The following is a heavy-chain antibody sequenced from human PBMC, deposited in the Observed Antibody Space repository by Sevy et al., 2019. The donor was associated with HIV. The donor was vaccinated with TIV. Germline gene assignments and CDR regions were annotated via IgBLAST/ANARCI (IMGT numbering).Heavy chain of an antibody. Sequence: GGSLRLSCAASGFSLNSYWMSWVRQAPGKGLEWVANIKQEGSVRYYVDSVKGGFTISRDNARNLLYLQMDSLRAEDTAVYYCVRAIAADGSFWGQGTLVTVSS. CDR2: IKQEGSVR. V-gene: IGHV3-7*01. CDR1: GFSLNSYW. D-gene: IGHD6-13*01. J-gene: IGHJ4*02. CDR3: VRAIAADGSF.